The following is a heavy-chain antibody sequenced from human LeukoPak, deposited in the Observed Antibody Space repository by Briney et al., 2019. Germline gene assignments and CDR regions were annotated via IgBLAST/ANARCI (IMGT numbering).Heavy chain of an antibody. Sequence: GGSLRLSCAASGFTFSSYGMHWVRQAPGKGLEWVAFIRYDGSNKYYADSVKGRFTISRDNSKNTLYLQMNSLRAEDTAVYYCAATATVVTPPDYWGQGTLVTVSS. CDR2: IRYDGSNK. D-gene: IGHD4-23*01. CDR3: AATATVVTPPDY. J-gene: IGHJ4*02. CDR1: GFTFSSYG. V-gene: IGHV3-30*02.